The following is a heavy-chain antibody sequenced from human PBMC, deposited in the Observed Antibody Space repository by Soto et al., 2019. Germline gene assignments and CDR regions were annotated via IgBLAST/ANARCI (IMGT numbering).Heavy chain of an antibody. D-gene: IGHD3-3*01. Sequence: SETLSLTCAVYGGSFIGYSWSWIRQPPGKGLEWIGEVNHSGSTNCNPSLKSRVTISLDTSKKQFFLKLSTVTAADTAAYYCARAPISIFGMLVSRSNWFDPWGQGTLVTVSS. CDR1: GGSFIGYS. CDR2: VNHSGST. CDR3: ARAPISIFGMLVSRSNWFDP. J-gene: IGHJ5*02. V-gene: IGHV4-34*01.